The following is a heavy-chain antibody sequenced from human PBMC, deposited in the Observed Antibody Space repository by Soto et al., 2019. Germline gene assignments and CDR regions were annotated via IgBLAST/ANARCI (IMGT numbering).Heavy chain of an antibody. CDR1: GFTFKTNW. CDR2: INGDGTIT. D-gene: IGHD1-26*01. Sequence: EVQLVESGGGLVQPGGSLRLSCVASGFTFKTNWMHWIRQGPGKGLLWVSRINGDGTITTYADAVRGRFTVSRDNAKNTMFLQMNSLSAEDTGTYYCARDIRVGLAGPRVGGQGTLVLVSS. V-gene: IGHV3-74*01. J-gene: IGHJ4*02. CDR3: ARDIRVGLAGPRV.